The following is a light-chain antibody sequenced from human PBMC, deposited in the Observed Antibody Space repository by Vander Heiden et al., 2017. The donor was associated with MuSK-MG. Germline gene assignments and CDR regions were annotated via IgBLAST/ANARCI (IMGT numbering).Light chain of an antibody. V-gene: IGKV1-39*01. CDR1: QSISSY. Sequence: DIQMTQSPSSLSASVGDRVTITCLASQSISSYLHWYQQKRGKAPKLLIYAGSILHSRVPSRFSGRGSASAFTLTVMRLQLTDFATSYFRQSDTTPLTFGQGTRLEIK. CDR3: RQSDTTPLT. CDR2: AGS. J-gene: IGKJ5*01.